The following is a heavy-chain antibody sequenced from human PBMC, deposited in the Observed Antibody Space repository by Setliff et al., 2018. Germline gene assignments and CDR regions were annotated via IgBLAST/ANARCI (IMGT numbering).Heavy chain of an antibody. CDR3: ARHRGVDYGDLYYYYYYMDV. V-gene: IGHV5-51*01. D-gene: IGHD4-17*01. J-gene: IGHJ6*03. Sequence: GESLKISCKGSGHSFTSYWIGWVRQMPGKGLEWMGIIYPGDSDTRYSPSFQGQVTISADKSISTAYLQWSSLKASDTAMYYCARHRGVDYGDLYYYYYYMDVWGKGTTVTVSS. CDR2: IYPGDSDT. CDR1: GHSFTSYW.